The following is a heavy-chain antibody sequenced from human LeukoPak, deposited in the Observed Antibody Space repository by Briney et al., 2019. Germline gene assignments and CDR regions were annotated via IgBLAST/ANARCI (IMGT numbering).Heavy chain of an antibody. CDR2: IIPILGIA. D-gene: IGHD7-27*01. J-gene: IGHJ4*02. Sequence: SVKVSCKASGGTFSSYAISWVRQAPGQGLEWMGRIIPILGIANYAQKFQGRVTITADKSTSTAYMELSSLRSEETAVYYCARVSGHYFDYWGQGTLVTVSS. CDR1: GGTFSSYA. V-gene: IGHV1-69*04. CDR3: ARVSGHYFDY.